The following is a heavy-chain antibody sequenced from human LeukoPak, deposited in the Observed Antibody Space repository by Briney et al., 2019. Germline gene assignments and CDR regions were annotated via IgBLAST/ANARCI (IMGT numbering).Heavy chain of an antibody. J-gene: IGHJ4*02. CDR2: MNPNSGNT. Sequence: ASVNVSCKASGYTFTSYDINWVRQAAGQGREWMGWMNPNSGNTGYAQKFQGRVTMTRNTSISTAYMELSSLTSEDTAVYYCARGPSYGSGSYNIYGIDYWGQGTLVTVSS. D-gene: IGHD3-10*01. CDR1: GYTFTSYD. V-gene: IGHV1-8*01. CDR3: ARGPSYGSGSYNIYGIDY.